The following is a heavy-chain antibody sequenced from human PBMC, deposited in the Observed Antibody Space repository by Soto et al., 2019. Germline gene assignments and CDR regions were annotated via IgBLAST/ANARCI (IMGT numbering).Heavy chain of an antibody. Sequence: ETLSLTCTVSGGSISSYYWSWIRQPPGKGLEWIGYIYYSGSTNYNPSLKSRVTISVDTSKNQFSLKLSSVTAADTAVYYCARGPARDLYYYYGTDVWGQGTTVTVSS. CDR3: ARGPARDLYYYYGTDV. CDR2: IYYSGST. CDR1: GGSISSYY. V-gene: IGHV4-59*01. J-gene: IGHJ6*02.